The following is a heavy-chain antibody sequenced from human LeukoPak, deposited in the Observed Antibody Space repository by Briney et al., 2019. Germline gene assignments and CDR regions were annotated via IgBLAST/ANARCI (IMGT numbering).Heavy chain of an antibody. D-gene: IGHD2-15*01. CDR2: ITGSSSHV. Sequence: PGGSLRLSCVASGFTFSSYSMNWVRQAPGKGLEWVSYITGSSSHVYYVDSARGRFTISRDNAKNSLYLQMNSLRAEDTAVYYCASFNIDPVVDYGFDAFDIWGQGTMVTVSS. J-gene: IGHJ3*02. V-gene: IGHV3-21*06. CDR3: ASFNIDPVVDYGFDAFDI. CDR1: GFTFSSYS.